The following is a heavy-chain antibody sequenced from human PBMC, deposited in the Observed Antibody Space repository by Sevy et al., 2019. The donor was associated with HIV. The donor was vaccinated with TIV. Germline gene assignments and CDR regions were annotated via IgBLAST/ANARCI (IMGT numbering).Heavy chain of an antibody. V-gene: IGHV6-1*01. Sequence: QSQTLSLTCVLSGDSVSSNTAAWNWIRQSPSRGLEWLGRTYYRSRWSYDYAVSLKSRITISSDTYNNLFSLHLNSVTPEDTAVYYGSRGGEVGDFWGQGTLVTVSS. CDR2: TYYRSRWSY. D-gene: IGHD3-16*01. CDR1: GDSVSSNTAA. J-gene: IGHJ4*02. CDR3: SRGGEVGDF.